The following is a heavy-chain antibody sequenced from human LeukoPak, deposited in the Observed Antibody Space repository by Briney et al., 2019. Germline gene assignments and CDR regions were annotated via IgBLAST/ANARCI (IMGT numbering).Heavy chain of an antibody. D-gene: IGHD3-3*01. Sequence: ASVKVSCKASGGTLSSYAISWVRQAPGQGLEWMGGIIPIFGTANYAQKFQGRVTITADESTSTAYMELSSLRSEDTAVYYCATGRITIFGVVITHYYYYGMDVWGQGTTVTVSS. J-gene: IGHJ6*02. CDR3: ATGRITIFGVVITHYYYYGMDV. CDR1: GGTLSSYA. V-gene: IGHV1-69*13. CDR2: IIPIFGTA.